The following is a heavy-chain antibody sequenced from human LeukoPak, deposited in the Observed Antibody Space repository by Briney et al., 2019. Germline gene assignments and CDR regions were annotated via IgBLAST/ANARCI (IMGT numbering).Heavy chain of an antibody. J-gene: IGHJ6*03. D-gene: IGHD3-10*01. CDR2: IYYSGST. V-gene: IGHV4-59*01. CDR1: RGSISSYY. Sequence: SETLSLTRTVSRGSISSYYWSWIRQPPGKGLEWIGYIYYSGSTNYNPSLKSRVTISVDTSKNQFSLKLSSVTAADTAVYYCARAAYYYGSGSYDSPYYYYMDVWGKGTTVTISS. CDR3: ARAAYYYGSGSYDSPYYYYMDV.